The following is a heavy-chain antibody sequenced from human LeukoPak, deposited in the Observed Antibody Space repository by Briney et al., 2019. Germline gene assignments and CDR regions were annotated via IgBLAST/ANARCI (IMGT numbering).Heavy chain of an antibody. CDR2: IYNSGST. CDR3: AVVATHKYMDV. V-gene: IGHV4-59*08. Sequence: PSETLSLTCTVSGGSIRGYYWSWVRQPPGKGLEWIAYIYNSGSTNYNPSLKSRVTISLDTSKNQFSLKLSSVTAADTAVYYCAVVATHKYMDVWGKGTTATVCS. CDR1: GGSIRGYY. J-gene: IGHJ6*03. D-gene: IGHD2-21*02.